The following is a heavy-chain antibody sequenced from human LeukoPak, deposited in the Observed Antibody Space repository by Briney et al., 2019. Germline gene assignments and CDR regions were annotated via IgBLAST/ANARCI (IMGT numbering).Heavy chain of an antibody. D-gene: IGHD3-9*01. J-gene: IGHJ4*02. CDR1: GYTFTSYY. CDR3: ARDRRDYDILTGYSISYYFDY. Sequence: ASVKVSCKASGYTFTSYYMHWVRQAPGQGLEWMGIINPSGGSTSYAQKFQGRVTMTRGTSTSTVYMELSSLRSEDTAVYYCARDRRDYDILTGYSISYYFDYWGQGTLVTVSS. CDR2: INPSGGST. V-gene: IGHV1-46*01.